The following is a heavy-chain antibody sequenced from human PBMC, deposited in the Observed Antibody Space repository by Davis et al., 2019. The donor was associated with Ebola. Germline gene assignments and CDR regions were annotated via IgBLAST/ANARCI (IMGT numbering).Heavy chain of an antibody. CDR3: ARADLSCFSTSCYADAFDI. V-gene: IGHV3-NL1*01. CDR1: GFTFSSYG. CDR2: ISIIGGST. D-gene: IGHD2-2*01. Sequence: GGSLRLSCAASGFTFSSYGMHWVRQAPGKGLEWVSGISIIGGSTEYADSVKGRFTISRDNSKNTLYLQMNSLRAEDTAVYYCARADLSCFSTSCYADAFDIWGQGTMVTVSS. J-gene: IGHJ3*02.